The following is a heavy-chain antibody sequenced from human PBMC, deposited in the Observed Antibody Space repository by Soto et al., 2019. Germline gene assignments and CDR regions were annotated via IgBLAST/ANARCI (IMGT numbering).Heavy chain of an antibody. CDR1: GFTFSSYA. D-gene: IGHD6-6*01. CDR2: ISGSGGST. CDR3: AKDGHSARRGVYYFDY. Sequence: GGSLRLSCAASGFTFSSYAMSWVRQAPGKGLEWVSAISGSGGSTYYADSVKGRFTISRDNSKNTLYLQMNSLRAEDTAVYYCAKDGHSARRGVYYFDYWGQGTLVTVSS. V-gene: IGHV3-23*01. J-gene: IGHJ4*02.